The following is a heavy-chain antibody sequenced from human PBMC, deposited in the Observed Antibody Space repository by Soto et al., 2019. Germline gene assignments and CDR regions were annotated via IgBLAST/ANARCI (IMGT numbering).Heavy chain of an antibody. CDR1: GFTFSSYG. CDR3: ARDFSRGGSGYYPFDS. V-gene: IGHV3-30*03. J-gene: IGHJ4*02. D-gene: IGHD3-22*01. CDR2: ISYDGSNK. Sequence: LRLSCAASGFTFSSYGMHWVRQAPGKGLEWVAVISYDGSNKYYADSVKGRFTISRDNSKNTLYLQMNSLRDEDTAVYYCARDFSRGGSGYYPFDSWGQGTLVTVSS.